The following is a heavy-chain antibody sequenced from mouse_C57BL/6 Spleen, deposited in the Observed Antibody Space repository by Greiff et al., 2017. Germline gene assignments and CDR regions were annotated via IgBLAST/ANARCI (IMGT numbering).Heavy chain of an antibody. Sequence: QVTLKESGPGILQSSQTLSLTCSFSGFSLSTSGMGVSWIRQPSGKGLEWLAHIYWDHDKRYNPSLKSRLTISKDTSRNQVFLKITRVDTADTATYYGAREEIYDGYYGAGSWFAYWGQGTLVTVSA. CDR3: AREEIYDGYYGAGSWFAY. D-gene: IGHD2-3*01. CDR2: IYWDHDK. V-gene: IGHV8-12*01. CDR1: GFSLSTSGMG. J-gene: IGHJ3*01.